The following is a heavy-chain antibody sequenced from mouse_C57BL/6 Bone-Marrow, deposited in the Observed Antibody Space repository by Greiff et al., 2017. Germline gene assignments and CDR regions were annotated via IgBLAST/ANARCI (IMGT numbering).Heavy chain of an antibody. J-gene: IGHJ2*01. CDR2: IHPSDSDT. CDR3: AIGEYFDY. Sequence: VQLQQPGAELVKPGASVKVSCKASGYTFTSYWMHWVKQRPGQGLEWIGRIHPSDSDTNYNQKFKGKATLTVDKSSSTDYMQLISLTSEDTAVYYCAIGEYFDYGGQGTTLTVSS. CDR1: GYTFTSYW. V-gene: IGHV1-74*01.